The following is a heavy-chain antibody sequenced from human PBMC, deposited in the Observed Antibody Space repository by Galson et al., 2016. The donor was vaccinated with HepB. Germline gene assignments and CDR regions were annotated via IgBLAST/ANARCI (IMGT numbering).Heavy chain of an antibody. CDR1: GYTFTSYD. D-gene: IGHD2-21*01. V-gene: IGHV1-18*04. CDR3: AKTTYCDVGGYYNSYGLNV. Sequence: SVKVSCKASGYTFTSYDISWVRQAPGQGLEWMGWISGYNGDTIYAQRLQGRVTMTTDTSTSTAYMELRSLRSDDTAVYYCAKTTYCDVGGYYNSYGLNVWGQGTTVTVSS. CDR2: ISGYNGDT. J-gene: IGHJ6*02.